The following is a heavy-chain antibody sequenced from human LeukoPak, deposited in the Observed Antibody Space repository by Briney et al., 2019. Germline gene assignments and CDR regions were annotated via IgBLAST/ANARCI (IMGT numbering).Heavy chain of an antibody. V-gene: IGHV4-38-2*01. CDR2: IYHSGST. CDR1: GYSISSGYY. CDR3: ARGHTMY. D-gene: IGHD3-10*01. Sequence: SETLSLTCAVSGYSISSGYYWGWIRPPPGKGLEWIGSIYHSGSTYYNPSLKSRVTISVDTSKNQFSLKLNSVTAADTAVYYCARGHTMYWGQGTLVTVSS. J-gene: IGHJ4*02.